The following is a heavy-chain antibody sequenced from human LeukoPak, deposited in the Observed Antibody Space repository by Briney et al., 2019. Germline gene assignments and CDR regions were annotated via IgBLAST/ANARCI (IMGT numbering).Heavy chain of an antibody. CDR1: GFTFSGYA. CDR3: ARDSIVVVPAATALDY. CDR2: ISSSSSYI. V-gene: IGHV3-21*01. D-gene: IGHD2-2*01. J-gene: IGHJ4*02. Sequence: GGSLRLSCAASGFTFSGYAMNWVRQAPGKGLEWVSSISSSSSYIYYADSVKGRFTISRDNAKNSLYLQMNSLRAEDTAVYYCARDSIVVVPAATALDYWGQGTLVTVSS.